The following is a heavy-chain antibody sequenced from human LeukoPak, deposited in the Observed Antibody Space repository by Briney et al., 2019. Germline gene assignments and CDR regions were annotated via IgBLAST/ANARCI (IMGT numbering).Heavy chain of an antibody. V-gene: IGHV3-48*01. J-gene: IGHJ5*02. D-gene: IGHD1-1*01. CDR3: ARTGGRVPSKTSWFDP. CDR1: GFTFSSYS. CDR2: ISSSSSTI. Sequence: PGGSLRLSCAASGFTFSSYSMNWVRQAPGKGLEWVSYISSSSSTIYYADSVKGRFTISRDNAKNSLYLQMNSLRAEDTAVYYCARTGGRVPSKTSWFDPWGQGTLVTVSS.